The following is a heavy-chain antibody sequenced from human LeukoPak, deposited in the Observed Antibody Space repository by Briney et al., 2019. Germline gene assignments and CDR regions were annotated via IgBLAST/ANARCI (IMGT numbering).Heavy chain of an antibody. CDR3: ASSLFGSGSDY. J-gene: IGHJ4*02. CDR2: INPNSGGT. V-gene: IGHV1-2*02. Sequence: WASVKVSCKASGYTFTGYYMHWVRQAPGQGLEWMGWINPNSGGTSYAQKFQGRVTMTRDTSISTAYMELSRLRSDDTAVYYCASSLFGSGSDYWGQGTLVTVSS. CDR1: GYTFTGYY. D-gene: IGHD6-19*01.